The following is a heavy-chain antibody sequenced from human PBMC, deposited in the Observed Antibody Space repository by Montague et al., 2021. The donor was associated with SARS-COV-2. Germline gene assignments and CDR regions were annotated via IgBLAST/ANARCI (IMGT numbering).Heavy chain of an antibody. CDR2: INHSGST. CDR3: ARVRAVPAAMRIFTLGRSYYGMDV. J-gene: IGHJ6*02. V-gene: IGHV4-34*01. CDR1: GGSFSGYY. Sequence: SETLSLTCAVYGGSFSGYYWSWIRQPPGKGLEWIGEINHSGSTNCNPSLKSRVTILVDTSKSQFSLNMSSVTAADTAVYYCARVRAVPAAMRIFTLGRSYYGMDVWGQGTTVTVSS. D-gene: IGHD2-2*01.